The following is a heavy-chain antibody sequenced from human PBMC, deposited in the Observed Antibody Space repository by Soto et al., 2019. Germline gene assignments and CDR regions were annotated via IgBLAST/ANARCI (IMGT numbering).Heavy chain of an antibody. CDR3: ARVSAASHYYYYMDV. CDR1: GFTFRSYW. V-gene: IGHV3-74*01. J-gene: IGHJ6*03. CDR2: INSDGSSI. D-gene: IGHD2-2*01. Sequence: EVQLVESGGGLVQPGGSLRLSCAASGFTFRSYWMHWARQAPGKGLVWVSRINSDGSSISYAYSVKGRFTISRDNAKNTLDLQMNSLRAEDTAVYYCARVSAASHYYYYMDVLGKGTTVTVSS.